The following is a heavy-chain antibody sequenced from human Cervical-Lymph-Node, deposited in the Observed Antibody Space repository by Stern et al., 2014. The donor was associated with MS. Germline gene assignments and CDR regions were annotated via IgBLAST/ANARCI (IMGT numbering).Heavy chain of an antibody. J-gene: IGHJ5*02. V-gene: IGHV4-59*11. CDR1: GASITSHF. CDR3: ARATDL. Sequence: QVQLQESGPGLLRPSETLSLTCNVSGASITSHFWSWIRQPPGKGLEWIGYIYYRGTPNYNASLKGRVAISIATSKTQFSLRLSSVTPADTAVYYCARATDLWGQGALVTVSS. CDR2: IYYRGTP.